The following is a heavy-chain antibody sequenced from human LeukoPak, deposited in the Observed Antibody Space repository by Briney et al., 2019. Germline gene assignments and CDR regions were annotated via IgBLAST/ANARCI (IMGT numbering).Heavy chain of an antibody. Sequence: SETLSLTCTVSGGSISSYYWSWIRQPAGKGLEWIGRIYTGGSTNYNPSLKSRVTMSVDTSKNQFSLKLSSVTAADTAVYYCARSGDGSGSYYTDYYFDYWGQGTLVTVSS. CDR1: GGSISSYY. D-gene: IGHD3-10*01. CDR3: ARSGDGSGSYYTDYYFDY. V-gene: IGHV4-4*07. J-gene: IGHJ4*02. CDR2: IYTGGST.